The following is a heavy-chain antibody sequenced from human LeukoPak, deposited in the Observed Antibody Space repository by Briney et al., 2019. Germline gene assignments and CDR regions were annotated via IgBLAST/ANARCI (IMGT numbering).Heavy chain of an antibody. Sequence: IVYIYYSGSTYYNPSLKSRVTISVDTSKNQFSLKLSSVTAADTAVYYCARETGEYSSSIDYWGQGTLVTVSS. CDR3: ARETGEYSSSIDY. D-gene: IGHD6-6*01. V-gene: IGHV4-30-4*01. CDR2: IYYSGST. J-gene: IGHJ4*02.